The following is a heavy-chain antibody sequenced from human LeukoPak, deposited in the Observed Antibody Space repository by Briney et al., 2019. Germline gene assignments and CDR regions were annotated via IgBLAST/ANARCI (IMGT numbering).Heavy chain of an antibody. D-gene: IGHD1-14*01. J-gene: IGHJ4*02. V-gene: IGHV4-61*03. CDR1: GGSVSSGSYY. CDR3: AREDPDRKIDY. Sequence: SETLSLTCTVSGGSVSSGSYYWSWIRQPPGKGLEWIGEIYHSGITNYNPSLKSRVTISVDKPKNHFSLKLKSVTAADTAVYYCAREDPDRKIDYWGQGTLVTVSS. CDR2: IYHSGIT.